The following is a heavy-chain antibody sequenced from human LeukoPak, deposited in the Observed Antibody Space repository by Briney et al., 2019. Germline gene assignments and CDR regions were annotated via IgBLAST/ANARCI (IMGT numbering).Heavy chain of an antibody. D-gene: IGHD6-6*01. Sequence: ASVKVSFTSSGYTLTIYVISWVRQAPGQGLEWMGWISAYNGNTNYAQKLQGRVTMTTDTSTSTAYMELRSLRSDDTAVYYCARDSRGLHGSSSPFDYWGQGTLVTVSS. CDR2: ISAYNGNT. CDR3: ARDSRGLHGSSSPFDY. CDR1: GYTLTIYV. J-gene: IGHJ4*02. V-gene: IGHV1-18*01.